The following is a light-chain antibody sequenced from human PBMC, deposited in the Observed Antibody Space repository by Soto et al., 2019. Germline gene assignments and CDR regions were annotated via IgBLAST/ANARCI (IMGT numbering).Light chain of an antibody. CDR2: ANT. CDR3: QSYDSSLSGSVV. J-gene: IGLJ3*02. Sequence: QSVLTQPPSVSGAPGQRVTISCTGSSSDIGAGSDVHWYQQLPGTAPKLLIFANTNRPSGVPDRFSGSKSGTSASLAITGLQAEDEADYYCQSYDSSLSGSVVFGGGTKLTVL. V-gene: IGLV1-40*01. CDR1: SSDIGAGSD.